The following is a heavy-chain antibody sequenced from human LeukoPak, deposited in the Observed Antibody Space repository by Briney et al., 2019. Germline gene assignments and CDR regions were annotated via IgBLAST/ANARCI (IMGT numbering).Heavy chain of an antibody. CDR3: ARGPVGGTRLVDY. CDR1: GGSISSYF. CDR2: IYYSGST. J-gene: IGHJ4*02. Sequence: SETLSLTCTVSGGSISSYFWSWIRQPPGKGLEWIGYIYYSGSTNYNPSLKSRVTMSVDMSRNEFSLKLSSVTAADTGVYYCARGPVGGTRLVDYWGQGTLVTVSS. V-gene: IGHV4-59*01. D-gene: IGHD1-26*01.